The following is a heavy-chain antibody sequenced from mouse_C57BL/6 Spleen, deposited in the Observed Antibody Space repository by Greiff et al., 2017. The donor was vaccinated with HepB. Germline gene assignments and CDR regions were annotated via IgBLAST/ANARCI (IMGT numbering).Heavy chain of an antibody. V-gene: IGHV5-17*01. J-gene: IGHJ1*03. D-gene: IGHD1-1*01. Sequence: EVMLVESGGGLVKPGGSLKLSCAASGFTFSDYGMHWVRQAPEKGLEWVAYISSGSSTIYYADTVKGRFTISRDNAKNTLFLQMTSLRSEDTAMYYCAKVWYGSSGYFDVWGTGTTVTVSS. CDR2: ISSGSSTI. CDR3: AKVWYGSSGYFDV. CDR1: GFTFSDYG.